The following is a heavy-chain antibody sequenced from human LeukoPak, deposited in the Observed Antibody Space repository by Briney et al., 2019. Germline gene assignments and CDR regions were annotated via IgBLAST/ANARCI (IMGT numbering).Heavy chain of an antibody. Sequence: SETLSLTCAVSGGSISSSNWWSWVRQPPGKGLEWIGEIYHSGSTNYNPSLKSRVTISVDTSKNQFSLKLSSVTAADTAVYYCARQRIMITFGGVIGRLYFDYWGQGTLVTVSS. D-gene: IGHD3-16*02. J-gene: IGHJ4*02. V-gene: IGHV4-4*02. CDR3: ARQRIMITFGGVIGRLYFDY. CDR2: IYHSGST. CDR1: GGSISSSNW.